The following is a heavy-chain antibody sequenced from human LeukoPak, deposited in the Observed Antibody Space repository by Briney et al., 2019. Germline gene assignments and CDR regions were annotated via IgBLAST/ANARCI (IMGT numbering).Heavy chain of an antibody. V-gene: IGHV4-39*01. CDR1: GGSINSSSHY. J-gene: IGHJ6*03. D-gene: IGHD3-10*01. CDR2: IYYRGNT. CDR3: ARQLWFGESRNYYMDV. Sequence: SETLSLTCTVSGGSINSSSHYWGWIRQPPGKGLEWIGSIYYRGNTDYNPSLKGRITISVDTSKNQFSLQLSSVTAADTAVYYCARQLWFGESRNYYMDVWGKGTTVTISS.